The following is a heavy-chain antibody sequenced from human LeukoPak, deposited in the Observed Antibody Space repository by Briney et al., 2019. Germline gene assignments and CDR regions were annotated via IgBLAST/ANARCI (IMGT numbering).Heavy chain of an antibody. CDR2: IYYSGST. D-gene: IGHD3-3*01. CDR3: ARGAEYYAIWRGYAGYSDY. Sequence: SETLSLTCAVSGGSISSGGYSWSWIRQPPGKGLEWIGYIYYSGSTYYNPSLKSRVTMSVDTSKNQFSLKLTSVTAADTAVYFCARGAEYYAIWRGYAGYSDYWGQGISVTVSS. V-gene: IGHV4-30-4*07. CDR1: GGSISSGGYS. J-gene: IGHJ4*02.